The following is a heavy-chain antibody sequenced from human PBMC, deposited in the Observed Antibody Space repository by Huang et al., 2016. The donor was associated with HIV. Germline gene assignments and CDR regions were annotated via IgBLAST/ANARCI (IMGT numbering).Heavy chain of an antibody. Sequence: QVQLQELGPGLVKPSQTLSLTCTVSGGSISSGGYYWSWIRQPPGKGLEGIGYIYYSGSTYYNPSLKSRVTISVDTSKNQFSLKLSSVTAADTAVYYCVIAVAAPANAFDIWGQGTMVTVSS. D-gene: IGHD6-19*01. CDR2: IYYSGST. CDR3: VIAVAAPANAFDI. V-gene: IGHV4-30-4*08. CDR1: GGSISSGGYY. J-gene: IGHJ3*02.